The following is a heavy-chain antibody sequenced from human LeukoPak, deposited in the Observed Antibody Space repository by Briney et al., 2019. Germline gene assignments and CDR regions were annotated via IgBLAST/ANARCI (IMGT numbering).Heavy chain of an antibody. V-gene: IGHV4-4*03. CDR1: GGSISSGNW. J-gene: IGHJ4*02. CDR3: GGHYYASGSVLRHY. D-gene: IGHD3-10*01. Sequence: PETLSLTCVASGGSISSGNWWSWVPQPPGKGLEWTGYLYHSGSAKADSALESRVNISEDKCKNQSSPKMSSVAAADPAMYYCGGHYYASGSVLRHYWGQGTVVTVSS. CDR2: LYHSGSA.